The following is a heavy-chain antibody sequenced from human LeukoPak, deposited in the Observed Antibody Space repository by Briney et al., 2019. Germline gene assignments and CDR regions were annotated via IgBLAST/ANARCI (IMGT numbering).Heavy chain of an antibody. D-gene: IGHD3-16*02. J-gene: IGHJ3*02. CDR3: ARLYYDYVWGSYRDAFDI. CDR2: INHSGST. CDR1: GGSFSGYY. V-gene: IGHV4-34*01. Sequence: SETLSLTCAVYGGSFSGYYWSWIRQPPGKGLEWIGEINHSGSTNYNPSLKSRVTISVDTSKNQFSLKLSSVTAADTAVYYCARLYYDYVWGSYRDAFDIWGQGTMVTVSS.